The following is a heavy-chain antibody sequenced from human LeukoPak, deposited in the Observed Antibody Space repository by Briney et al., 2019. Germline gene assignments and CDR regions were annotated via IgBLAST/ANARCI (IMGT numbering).Heavy chain of an antibody. CDR3: TTDEETKAFYSNYADY. Sequence: GGSLRLSCAASGFTFSSYAMSWVRQAPGKGLEWVSAISGSGGSTYYADSVKGRFTISRDNSKNTLYLQMNSLRAEDTAVYYCTTDEETKAFYSNYADYWGQGTLVTVSS. CDR1: GFTFSSYA. V-gene: IGHV3-23*01. J-gene: IGHJ4*02. CDR2: ISGSGGST. D-gene: IGHD4-11*01.